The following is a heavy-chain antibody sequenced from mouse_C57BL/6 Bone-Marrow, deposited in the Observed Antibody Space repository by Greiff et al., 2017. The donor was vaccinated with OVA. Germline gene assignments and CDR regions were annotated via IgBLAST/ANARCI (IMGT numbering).Heavy chain of an antibody. V-gene: IGHV1-82*01. CDR3: ARSELAFAY. Sequence: QVQLQQSGPELVKPGASVKISCKASGYAFSSSWMNWVKQRPGKGLEWIGRIYPGDGDTNYNGKFKGKATLNADKSSSTAYMQLSSLTSEDSAVYFCARSELAFAYWGQGTLVTVSA. J-gene: IGHJ3*01. CDR2: IYPGDGDT. D-gene: IGHD1-3*01. CDR1: GYAFSSSW.